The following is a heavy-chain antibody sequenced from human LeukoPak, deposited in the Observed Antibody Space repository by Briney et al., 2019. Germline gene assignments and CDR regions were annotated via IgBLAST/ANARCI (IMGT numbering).Heavy chain of an antibody. CDR1: GFTFSSYG. CDR3: AKDIVVVPAARGRYYYYGMDV. CDR2: ISYDGSNK. Sequence: PGRSLRLSCAASGFTFSSYGMHWVRQAPGKGLEWVAVISYDGSNKYYADSVKGRFTIPRDNSKNTLYLQMNSLRAEDTAVYYCAKDIVVVPAARGRYYYYGMDVWGQGTTVTVSS. V-gene: IGHV3-30*18. D-gene: IGHD2-2*01. J-gene: IGHJ6*02.